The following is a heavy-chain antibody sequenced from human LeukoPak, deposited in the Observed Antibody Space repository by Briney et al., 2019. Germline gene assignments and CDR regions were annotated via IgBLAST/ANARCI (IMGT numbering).Heavy chain of an antibody. V-gene: IGHV3-30*03. J-gene: IGHJ4*02. CDR1: GFMFSSNW. D-gene: IGHD6-13*01. CDR2: ISYDGSNQ. CDR3: ASAYSSSWPFDY. Sequence: GGSLRLSCAASGFMFSSNWMSWVRLAPGKGLEWVAVISYDGSNQYDAGSVKGRFTISRDNSKNTLYLQMNSLRAEDTAVYYCASAYSSSWPFDYWGQGTLVTVSS.